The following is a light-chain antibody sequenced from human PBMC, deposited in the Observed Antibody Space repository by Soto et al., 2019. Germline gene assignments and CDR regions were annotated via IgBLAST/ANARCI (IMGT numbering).Light chain of an antibody. CDR3: AAWDDSLRGVV. J-gene: IGLJ2*01. V-gene: IGLV1-47*01. CDR1: LSNIGSNF. Sequence: QSVLTQPPSASGTPGQRVTISCSGSLSNIGSNFIYWYQQLPGSAPKLLINRNNERPSGVPDRFSGSKSGTSASLAISGLRSEDEVDYHCAAWDDSLRGVVFGGGTKVTVL. CDR2: RNN.